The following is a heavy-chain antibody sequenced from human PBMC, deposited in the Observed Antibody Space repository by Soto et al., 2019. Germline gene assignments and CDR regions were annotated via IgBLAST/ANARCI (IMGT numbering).Heavy chain of an antibody. CDR1: GGSSSNNY. CDR3: AKSMWFGTQPEI. V-gene: IGHV4-34*01. D-gene: IGHD3-10*01. CDR2: ISPSGTT. J-gene: IGHJ4*02. Sequence: PSETLSLTCAVYGGSSSNNYWTWFRQPPGKGLEWIGEISPSGTTKYIPSLKSRGTISVDTSRKQFFLKVTSVSAADTAVYYCAKSMWFGTQPEIWGPGTLVTVSS.